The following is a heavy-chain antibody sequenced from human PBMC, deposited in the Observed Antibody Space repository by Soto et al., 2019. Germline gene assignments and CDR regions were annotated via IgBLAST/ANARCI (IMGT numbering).Heavy chain of an antibody. CDR3: ARGNGSGSYFVYYSYYMDV. V-gene: IGHV4-31*02. J-gene: IGHJ6*03. Sequence: GSTYYNPSLKSRVTISVDTSKNQFSLKLSSVTAADTAVYYCARGNGSGSYFVYYSYYMDVWGKGTTVTVSS. CDR2: GST. D-gene: IGHD3-10*01.